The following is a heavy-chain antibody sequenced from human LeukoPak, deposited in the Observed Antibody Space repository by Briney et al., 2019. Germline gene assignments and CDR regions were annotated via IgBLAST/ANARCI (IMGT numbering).Heavy chain of an antibody. CDR2: IRSKAYGGTT. Sequence: GGSLRLSCTASGFTFGDYAMSWFRQAPGKGLEWVGFIRSKAYGGTTEYAASVKGKFTISRDDSKSIAYLQMNSLKTEDTAVYYCTREAPSGWQSYWGQGTLVTVSS. D-gene: IGHD6-19*01. V-gene: IGHV3-49*03. CDR1: GFTFGDYA. J-gene: IGHJ4*02. CDR3: TREAPSGWQSY.